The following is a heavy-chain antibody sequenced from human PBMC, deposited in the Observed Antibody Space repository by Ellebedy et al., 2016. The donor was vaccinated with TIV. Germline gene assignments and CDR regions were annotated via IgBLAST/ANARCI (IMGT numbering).Heavy chain of an antibody. CDR2: ISDSDSTI. CDR3: ARGDSSGFFEY. J-gene: IGHJ4*02. Sequence: GESLKIPCAASGFTFSDYYQMSWIRQAPGKGLEWVSYISDSDSTIYYADSVKGRFTISRDNAKNSLYLQMTSLRAEDTAVYYCARGDSSGFFEYWGQGTLVTVSS. D-gene: IGHD3-22*01. V-gene: IGHV3-11*01. CDR1: GFTFSDYY.